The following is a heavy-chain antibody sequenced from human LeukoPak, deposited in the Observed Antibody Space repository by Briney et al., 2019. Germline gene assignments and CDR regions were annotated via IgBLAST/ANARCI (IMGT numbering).Heavy chain of an antibody. D-gene: IGHD3-10*01. V-gene: IGHV5-10-1*01. CDR1: GYSFSSYW. CDR3: ARHTISDY. Sequence: GESLKISCKGSGYSFSSYWINWVSQMPGTGLEWMGRIDPSDSYTNYNPSFQGHVTISADKSISTAYLQWSSLMASDTAMYYCARHTISDYWGQGTQVTVSS. J-gene: IGHJ4*02. CDR2: IDPSDSYT.